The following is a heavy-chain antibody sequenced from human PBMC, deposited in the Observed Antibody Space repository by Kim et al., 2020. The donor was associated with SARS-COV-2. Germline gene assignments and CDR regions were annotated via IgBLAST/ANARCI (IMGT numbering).Heavy chain of an antibody. CDR3: SRIGDVSGGYSGGWD. J-gene: IGHJ1*01. CDR1: GFTFSGAA. CDR2: IRSKSNNYAT. Sequence: GGSLRLSCAASGFTFSGAAIHWVRQASGKGLEWVCRIRSKSNNYATAYAASVKGRFTISRDDSNNMAYLQMNSLKTEDTAMYYCSRIGDVSGGYSGGWDWGQGTLVTVSS. V-gene: IGHV3-73*01. D-gene: IGHD6-19*01.